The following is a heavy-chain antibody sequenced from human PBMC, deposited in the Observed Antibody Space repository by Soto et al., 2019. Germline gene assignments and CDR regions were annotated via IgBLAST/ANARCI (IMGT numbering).Heavy chain of an antibody. V-gene: IGHV3-49*03. CDR1: GFTFGDYA. J-gene: IGHJ4*02. CDR2: IRSKTYDVTT. CDR3: SRAVAGPFDY. D-gene: IGHD6-19*01. Sequence: PVGSLRLSCTASGFTFGDYAVNWFRQAPGKGLEWVGFIRSKTYDVTTEYAASVKDRFIISREDSKNIAYLQMNSLKTEDTAVYYCSRAVAGPFDYWGQGTLVTVSS.